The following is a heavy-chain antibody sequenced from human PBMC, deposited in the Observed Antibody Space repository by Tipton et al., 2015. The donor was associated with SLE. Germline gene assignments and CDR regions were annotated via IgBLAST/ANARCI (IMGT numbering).Heavy chain of an antibody. CDR3: AREVITITDSDAFDI. CDR1: GYSISSGYY. D-gene: IGHD2-21*01. CDR2: IYYSGSA. J-gene: IGHJ3*02. V-gene: IGHV4-31*11. Sequence: TLSLTCVVSGYSISSGYYWSWLRQHPGNGLEWIGYIYYSGSAFYNPSLKSRVTMSVDTSKNQFFMRLSSATAADTAVYYCAREVITITDSDAFDIWGQGAMVTVSS.